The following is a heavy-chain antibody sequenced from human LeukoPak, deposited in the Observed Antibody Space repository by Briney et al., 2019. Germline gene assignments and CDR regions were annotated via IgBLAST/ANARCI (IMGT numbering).Heavy chain of an antibody. Sequence: SETLSLTCAVSGGPFSGYFWSWIRQSSGKGLEWIGGIHYSGTSNYNPSLNSRVTISEDTSKSQFYLNLSSVTAADTAVYYCARRYYYNLGSFPFDFWGQGTLVTVSS. D-gene: IGHD3-10*01. CDR1: GGPFSGYF. CDR3: ARRYYYNLGSFPFDF. V-gene: IGHV4-34*01. CDR2: IHYSGTS. J-gene: IGHJ4*02.